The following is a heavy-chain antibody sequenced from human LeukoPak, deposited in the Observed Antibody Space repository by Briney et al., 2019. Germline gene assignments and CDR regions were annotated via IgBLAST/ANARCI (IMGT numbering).Heavy chain of an antibody. V-gene: IGHV4-34*01. Sequence: PSGTLSLTCAVYGGSFSGYYWSWIRQPPGKGLEWIGEINHSGSTNYNPSLKSRVTISVDTSKNQFSLKLSSVTAADTAVYYCARRGDYDSSGYYLDYWGQGTLVTVSS. CDR3: ARRGDYDSSGYYLDY. CDR2: INHSGST. CDR1: GGSFSGYY. J-gene: IGHJ4*02. D-gene: IGHD3-22*01.